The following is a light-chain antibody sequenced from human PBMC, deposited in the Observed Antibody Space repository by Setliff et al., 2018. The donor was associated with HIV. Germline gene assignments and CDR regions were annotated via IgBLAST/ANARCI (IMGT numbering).Light chain of an antibody. V-gene: IGLV2-14*01. CDR1: SSDVGGYKY. CDR3: SSYTSSRTWV. CDR2: EFS. J-gene: IGLJ1*01. Sequence: QSALTQPASVSGSPGQSITISCTGTSSDVGGYKYVSWYQQHPGKAPKLMIYEFSNRPSGVSNRFSGSKSGNTASLTISVLQVEDESDYYCSSYTSSRTWVFGTGTKVTVL.